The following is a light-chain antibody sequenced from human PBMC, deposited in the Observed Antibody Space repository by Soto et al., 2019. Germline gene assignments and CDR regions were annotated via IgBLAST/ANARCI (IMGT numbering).Light chain of an antibody. CDR1: QSVSSN. Sequence: VVLTQSPATLSVSPGERPTLSCRASQSVSSNFAWYQQKPGQPPRLLIYGASTRATGVPARFSGSGSGTEFTLTITGLQSDDFVVYYCQQYNNWPLTFGGGTKVDI. V-gene: IGKV3-15*01. J-gene: IGKJ4*01. CDR2: GAS. CDR3: QQYNNWPLT.